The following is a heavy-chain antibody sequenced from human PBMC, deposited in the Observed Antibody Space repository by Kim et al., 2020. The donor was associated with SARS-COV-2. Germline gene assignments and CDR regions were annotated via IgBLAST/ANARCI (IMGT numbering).Heavy chain of an antibody. CDR1: GFTFSSYA. V-gene: IGHV3-23*01. D-gene: IGHD3-10*01. J-gene: IGHJ4*02. CDR3: AKDRGVRGIMGAFAS. CDR2: ISGSGGDT. Sequence: GGSLRLSCAASGFTFSSYAMSGVRQAPGKGLEWVSTISGSGGDTSYADSVTGRFTISRDNSKNTLNLQMKSLRAQDTAVYYCAKDRGVRGIMGAFASWGQGTLVTVSS.